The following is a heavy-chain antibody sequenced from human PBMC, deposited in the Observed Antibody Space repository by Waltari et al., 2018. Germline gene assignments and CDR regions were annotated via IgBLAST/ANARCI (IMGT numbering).Heavy chain of an antibody. CDR2: IYYSGST. CDR3: AIPSPVGDAFDI. V-gene: IGHV4-39*01. J-gene: IGHJ3*02. Sequence: QLQLQESGPGLVKPSETLSLTCTVSGGSISSSSYYWGWIRQPPGKGLEWIGSIYYSGSTYYNPSLKSRVTISVDTSKTQFSLKLSSVTAADTAVYYCAIPSPVGDAFDIWGQGTMVTVSS. D-gene: IGHD3-10*01. CDR1: GGSISSSSYY.